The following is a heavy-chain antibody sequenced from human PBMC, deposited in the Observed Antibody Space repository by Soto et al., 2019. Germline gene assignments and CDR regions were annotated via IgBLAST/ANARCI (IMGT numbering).Heavy chain of an antibody. V-gene: IGHV1-2*02. CDR3: AKGDSIWVSWFDP. CDR1: GYTFTAQY. J-gene: IGHJ5*02. CDR2: INPTTDAT. Sequence: QAQLVQSGAEVKKPWASVKVSCQASGYTFTAQYLHWVRKAPGEGLEWMGWINPTTDATRYAQKFEDRGTMTRDPSMSTAYMEVSSLRPDDTAVYYCAKGDSIWVSWFDPWGQGTLVTVSS. D-gene: IGHD3-3*02.